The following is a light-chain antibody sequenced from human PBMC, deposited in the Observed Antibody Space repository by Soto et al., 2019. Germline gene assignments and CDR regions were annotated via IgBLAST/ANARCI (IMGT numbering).Light chain of an antibody. CDR1: SSDVGGYNY. V-gene: IGLV2-11*02. Sequence: QSVLTQPRSVSGSPGQSVTISCTGTSSDVGGYNYVSWYQQHPGKAPTLMIYEVSKRPSGVPDRFSGSKSGNTASLTISGLQAEDQADYYCCSYAGSNKVFGTGTKVTVL. CDR2: EVS. CDR3: CSYAGSNKV. J-gene: IGLJ1*01.